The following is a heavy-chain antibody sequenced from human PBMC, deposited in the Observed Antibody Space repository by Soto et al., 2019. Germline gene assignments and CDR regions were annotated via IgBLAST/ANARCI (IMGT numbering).Heavy chain of an antibody. V-gene: IGHV3-66*01. Sequence: DVQLVESGGDLVQPGGSLRLSCAASGFTFISNYMSWVRQAPGKGLEWVSVLYSGGTTYYADSVKGRFTISSDNSKNTLYLQMNSLRAEDTAVYDCARGRGYGGKWVGDFDDWGQGTLVTVSS. CDR3: ARGRGYGGKWVGDFDD. J-gene: IGHJ4*02. D-gene: IGHD4-17*01. CDR2: LYSGGTT. CDR1: GFTFISNY.